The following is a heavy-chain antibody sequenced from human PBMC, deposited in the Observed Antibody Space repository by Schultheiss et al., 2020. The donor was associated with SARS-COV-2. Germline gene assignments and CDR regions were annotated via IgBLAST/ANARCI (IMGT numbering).Heavy chain of an antibody. J-gene: IGHJ6*02. CDR2: INHSGST. D-gene: IGHD3-3*01. V-gene: IGHV4-31*03. CDR1: GGSISSGGYY. Sequence: SQTLSLTCTVSGGSISSGGYYWGWIRQPPGKGLEWIGEINHSGSTNYNPSLKSRVTISVDTSKNQFSLKLSSVTAADTAVYYCARERAGAITIFGVVTRYGMDVWGQGTTVTVSS. CDR3: ARERAGAITIFGVVTRYGMDV.